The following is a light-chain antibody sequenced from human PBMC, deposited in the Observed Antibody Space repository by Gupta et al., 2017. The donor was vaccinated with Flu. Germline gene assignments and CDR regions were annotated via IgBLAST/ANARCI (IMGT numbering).Light chain of an antibody. CDR3: QQYGSSGYT. J-gene: IGKJ2*01. CDR1: QSVNNNL. CDR2: GAS. Sequence: EIVLTQSPGTLSLSPGERATLSCRASQSVNNNLLTWYQQKPGQAPRLLIYGASSRATGIPDRFSGSGSGTDFTLTISRLEPEDFAVYYCQQYGSSGYTFGQGTKLEIK. V-gene: IGKV3-20*01.